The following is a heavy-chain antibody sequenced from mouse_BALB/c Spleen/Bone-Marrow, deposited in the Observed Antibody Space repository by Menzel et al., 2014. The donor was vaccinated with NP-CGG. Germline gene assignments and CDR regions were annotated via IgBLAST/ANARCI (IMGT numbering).Heavy chain of an antibody. CDR3: TRDPYYYGSSYAMDY. Sequence: EVKVVESGGGLVKPGGSLKLSCAASGFTFSSYTMSWVRQTPEKRLEWVATISSGGSYTYYPDSMKGRFTISRDNAKNTLYLQMSSLKSEDTAMYYCTRDPYYYGSSYAMDYWGQGTSVTVSS. V-gene: IGHV5-6-4*01. D-gene: IGHD1-1*01. J-gene: IGHJ4*01. CDR2: ISSGGSYT. CDR1: GFTFSSYT.